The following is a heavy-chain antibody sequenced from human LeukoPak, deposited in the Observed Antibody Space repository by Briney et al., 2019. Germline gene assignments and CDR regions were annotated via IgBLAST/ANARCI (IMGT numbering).Heavy chain of an antibody. D-gene: IGHD3-9*01. CDR1: GGSFRGYY. V-gene: IGHV4-34*01. Sequence: PSETLSLTSAVYGGSFRGYYWSWIREPPGKGLEKSGEINHSGSTNYNTSLKSRVTISVDTSKNQFSLKLISVAAADTAVYYCVSLQQRAAYDILTAWGQGTLVTVSS. J-gene: IGHJ5*02. CDR2: INHSGST. CDR3: VSLQQRAAYDILTA.